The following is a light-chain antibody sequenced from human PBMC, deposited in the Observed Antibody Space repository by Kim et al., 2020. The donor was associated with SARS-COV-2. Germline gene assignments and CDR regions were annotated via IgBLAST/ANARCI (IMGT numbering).Light chain of an antibody. CDR2: DAS. J-gene: IGKJ4*01. Sequence: SPGERATLSCRASQSVTNNCLAWYQQKPGQALRLLIYDASKRATGIPDRFSGSGSGTDFTLSINRLEPEDFAVYFCQQYVGSPLTFGGGTKVDIK. CDR3: QQYVGSPLT. CDR1: QSVTNNC. V-gene: IGKV3-20*01.